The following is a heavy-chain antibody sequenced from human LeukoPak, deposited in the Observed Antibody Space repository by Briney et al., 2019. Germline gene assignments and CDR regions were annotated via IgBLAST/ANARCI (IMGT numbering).Heavy chain of an antibody. Sequence: SETLSLTCTVSGGSISSYYWSWIRQPPGKGLEWIGYIYYSGSTNYNPSLKSRVTISVDTSKNQFSLKLSSVTAADTAVYYCARGGYYDSRGYYGHLDYWGQGTLVTVSS. CDR1: GGSISSYY. J-gene: IGHJ4*02. CDR2: IYYSGST. D-gene: IGHD3-22*01. CDR3: ARGGYYDSRGYYGHLDY. V-gene: IGHV4-59*01.